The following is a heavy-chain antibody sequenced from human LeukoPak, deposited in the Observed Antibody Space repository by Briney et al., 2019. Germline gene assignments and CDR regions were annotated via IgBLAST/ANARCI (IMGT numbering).Heavy chain of an antibody. Sequence: PGGSLRLSCAASGFTFSSYAMSWVRQAPGKGLEWVSAISGSGGSTYYADSVKGRFTISRDNSKNTLYLQMNSLRAEDTAVYYCSNYNSGDSSGYYEPPRDYWGQGTLVTVSS. V-gene: IGHV3-23*01. J-gene: IGHJ4*02. CDR3: SNYNSGDSSGYYEPPRDY. CDR2: ISGSGGST. CDR1: GFTFSSYA. D-gene: IGHD3-22*01.